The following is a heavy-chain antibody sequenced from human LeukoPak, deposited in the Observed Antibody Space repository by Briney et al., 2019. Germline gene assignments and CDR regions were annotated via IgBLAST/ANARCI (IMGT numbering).Heavy chain of an antibody. CDR2: INHSGST. D-gene: IGHD3-3*01. CDR1: GGSFSGYY. V-gene: IGHV4-34*01. J-gene: IGHJ3*02. CDR3: ARETYYDFWSGYYTGAFDI. Sequence: PSETLSLTCAVYGGSFSGYYWSWIRQPPGKGLEWIGEINHSGSTNYNPSLKSRVTISVDTSKNQFSLKLSSVTAADTAVYYCARETYYDFWSGYYTGAFDIWGQGTMVTVSS.